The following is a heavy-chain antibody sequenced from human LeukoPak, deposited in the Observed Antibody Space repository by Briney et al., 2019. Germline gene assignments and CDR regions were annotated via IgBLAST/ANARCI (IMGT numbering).Heavy chain of an antibody. Sequence: GASVKVSCKVSGYTLTELSMHWVRQAPGKGLEGMGGFDPEDGETIYAQKFQGRGTMTEDTSTDTAYMELSSLRSEDTAVYYCATSLEAIGWESDSDAYFQHWGQGTLVTVSS. D-gene: IGHD1-26*01. V-gene: IGHV1-24*01. CDR1: GYTLTELS. CDR3: ATSLEAIGWESDSDAYFQH. J-gene: IGHJ1*01. CDR2: FDPEDGET.